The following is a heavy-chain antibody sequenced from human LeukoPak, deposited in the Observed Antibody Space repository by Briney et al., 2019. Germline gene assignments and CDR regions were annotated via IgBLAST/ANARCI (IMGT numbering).Heavy chain of an antibody. J-gene: IGHJ1*01. CDR1: GGTFSSYA. D-gene: IGHD1-26*01. V-gene: IGHV1-69*04. CDR2: IILIFGIA. Sequence: SVKVSCKASGGTFSSYAISWVRQAPGQGLEWMGRIILIFGIANYAQKFQGRVTITADKSTSTAYMELSSLRSEDTAVYYCARESPIGGSYNGYFQHWGQGTLVTVSS. CDR3: ARESPIGGSYNGYFQH.